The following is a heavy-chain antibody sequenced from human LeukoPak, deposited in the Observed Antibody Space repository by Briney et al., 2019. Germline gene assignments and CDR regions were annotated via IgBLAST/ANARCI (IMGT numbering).Heavy chain of an antibody. CDR1: GFTFDDYA. V-gene: IGHV3-43*02. Sequence: GGSLRLSCAASGFTFDDYAMHWVRPAPGKGLEWGSLICGDGGSTYYADSVKGRFTISRDNSKNSLYLEMNSLRTEDTALYYCAKDRGPSIYYYYYGMDVWGQGTTVTVSS. CDR2: ICGDGGST. CDR3: AKDRGPSIYYYYYGMDV. J-gene: IGHJ6*02. D-gene: IGHD2/OR15-2a*01.